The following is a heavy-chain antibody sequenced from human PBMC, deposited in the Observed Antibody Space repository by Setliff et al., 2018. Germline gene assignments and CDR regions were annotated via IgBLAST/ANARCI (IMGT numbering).Heavy chain of an antibody. CDR2: INHSGST. D-gene: IGHD4-17*01. CDR3: ARDLIDPDYGDYLSFYYYGMDV. Sequence: SETLSLTCAVYGGSFSGYYWSWIRQPPGKGLEWLGEINHSGSTNCNPFLKSRVTISVDTSKNQFSLRLSSVTAADTAVYYCARDLIDPDYGDYLSFYYYGMDVWGQGTTVTVSS. J-gene: IGHJ6*02. V-gene: IGHV4-34*01. CDR1: GGSFSGYY.